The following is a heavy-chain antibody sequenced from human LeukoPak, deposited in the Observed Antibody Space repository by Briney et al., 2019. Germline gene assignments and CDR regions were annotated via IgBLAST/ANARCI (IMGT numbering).Heavy chain of an antibody. CDR1: GGSISSYY. CDR3: ARQWQQLVT. Sequence: SETLSLTCTVSGGSISSYYWSWIRQPPGKGLERIGYIYYSGSTNYNPSLKSRVTISVDTSKNQFSLKLSSVTAAETAVYYCARQWQQLVTWGQGTLVTVSS. CDR2: IYYSGST. J-gene: IGHJ5*02. V-gene: IGHV4-59*08. D-gene: IGHD6-13*01.